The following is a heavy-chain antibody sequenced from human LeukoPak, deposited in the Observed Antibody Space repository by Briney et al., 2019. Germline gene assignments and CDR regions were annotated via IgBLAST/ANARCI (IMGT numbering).Heavy chain of an antibody. CDR1: GFTFSSYS. CDR2: ISSSSSYI. J-gene: IGHJ3*02. Sequence: GGSLRLSCAASGFTFSSYSMNWVRQAPGKGLEWVSSISSSSSYIYYADSVKGRFTISRDNAKNSLYLQMNSLRAEDTAVYYCARDPEGGWYAFDIWGQGTMVTVSS. V-gene: IGHV3-21*01. CDR3: ARDPEGGWYAFDI.